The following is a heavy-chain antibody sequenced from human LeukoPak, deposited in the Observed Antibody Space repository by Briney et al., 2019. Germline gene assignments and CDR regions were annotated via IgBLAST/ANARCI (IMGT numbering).Heavy chain of an antibody. CDR1: GYTFTGYY. D-gene: IGHD6-6*01. CDR2: NNPNSGGT. J-gene: IGHJ4*01. Sequence: ASVKVSCKASGYTFTGYYMHWVRQAPGQGLEWMGWNNPNSGGTNYAQKFQGRVTMTRDTSISTAYMELSRLRSDDTAVYYCARDTSSSSSGEGYWGHGTLVTVSS. V-gene: IGHV1-2*02. CDR3: ARDTSSSSSGEGY.